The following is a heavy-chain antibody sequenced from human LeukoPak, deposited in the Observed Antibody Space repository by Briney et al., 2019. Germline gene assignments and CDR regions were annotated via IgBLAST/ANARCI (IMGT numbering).Heavy chain of an antibody. CDR2: IYHSGST. CDR1: GGSISSNNW. CDR3: ARAGRIKDSSSPFDY. Sequence: PSGTLSLTCAVSGGSISSNNWWIWVRQPPGKGLEWIGEIYHSGSTNYNPSLKSRVTISVDKSKNQFSLKLSSVTAADTAVYYCARAGRIKDSSSPFDYWGQGTLVTVSS. J-gene: IGHJ4*02. V-gene: IGHV4-4*02. D-gene: IGHD6-6*01.